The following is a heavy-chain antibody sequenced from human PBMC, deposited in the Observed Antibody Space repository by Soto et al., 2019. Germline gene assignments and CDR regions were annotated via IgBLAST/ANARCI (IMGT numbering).Heavy chain of an antibody. D-gene: IGHD2-21*02. CDR1: GYTFTSYA. Sequence: QVQLVQSGAEVNKPGASVKVSCKASGYTFTSYAMHWVRQAPGQRLEWMGWINAGNGNTKYSQKFQGRVTITRDTSASKAYMELSSLRSEDTAVYYCAREGGDSRYYYYYGMDVWGQGTTVTVSS. J-gene: IGHJ6*02. CDR2: INAGNGNT. CDR3: AREGGDSRYYYYYGMDV. V-gene: IGHV1-3*01.